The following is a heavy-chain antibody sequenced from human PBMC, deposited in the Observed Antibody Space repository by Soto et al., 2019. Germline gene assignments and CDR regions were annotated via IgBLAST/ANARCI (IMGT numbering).Heavy chain of an antibody. D-gene: IGHD6-19*01. CDR3: ARERIAVAGKGFDY. CDR2: INAGNGNT. CDR1: GYTLTSYA. V-gene: IGHV1-3*01. J-gene: IGHJ4*02. Sequence: ASVKVSCKASGYTLTSYAMHWVRRAPGQRLEWMGWINAGNGNTKYSQKFQGRVTITRDTSASTAYMELSSLRSEDTAVYYCARERIAVAGKGFDYWGQGTLVTVSS.